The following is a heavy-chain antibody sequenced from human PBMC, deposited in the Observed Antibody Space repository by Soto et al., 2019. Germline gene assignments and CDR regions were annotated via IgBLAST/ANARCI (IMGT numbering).Heavy chain of an antibody. Sequence: ASVKVSCKASGYTFSGHYMHWIRQAPGQGPEWLGWINANSGDTDRAPKFQDRLTMTRDTSISTAYMELSRLRADDTAVYYCARGGALDGTSPPFNHWGQGXLVTVYS. CDR2: INANSGDT. D-gene: IGHD6-19*01. CDR1: GYTFSGHY. V-gene: IGHV1-2*02. CDR3: ARGGALDGTSPPFNH. J-gene: IGHJ4*02.